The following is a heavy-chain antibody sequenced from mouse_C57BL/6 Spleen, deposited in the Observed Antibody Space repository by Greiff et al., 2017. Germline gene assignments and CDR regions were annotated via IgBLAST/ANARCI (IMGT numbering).Heavy chain of an antibody. J-gene: IGHJ3*01. D-gene: IGHD3-2*02. CDR3: ARSGQLRLPLAY. CDR2: IYPSDGST. CDR1: GYTFTSYD. V-gene: IGHV1-85*01. Sequence: QVQLQQSGPELVKPGASVKLSCKASGYTFTSYDINWVKQRPGQGLEWIGGIYPSDGSTKYNEKFKGKATLTVDKSSSTAYMELHSLTSEDSAVYFCARSGQLRLPLAYWGQGTLVTVAA.